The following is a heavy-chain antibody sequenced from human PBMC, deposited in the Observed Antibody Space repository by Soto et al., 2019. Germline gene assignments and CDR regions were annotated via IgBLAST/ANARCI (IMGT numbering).Heavy chain of an antibody. Sequence: PSETLSLTCTVSGGSISSSSYYWGWIRHPPGKGLEWIGSIYYSGSTYYNPSLKSRVTISVDTSKNQFSLKLSSVTAADTAVYYCARRADYYDSSGYPVYWFDPWGQGTLVTVS. CDR2: IYYSGST. CDR3: ARRADYYDSSGYPVYWFDP. CDR1: GGSISSSSYY. J-gene: IGHJ5*02. V-gene: IGHV4-39*01. D-gene: IGHD3-22*01.